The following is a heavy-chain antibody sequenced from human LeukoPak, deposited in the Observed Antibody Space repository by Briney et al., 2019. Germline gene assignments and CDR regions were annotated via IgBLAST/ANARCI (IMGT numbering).Heavy chain of an antibody. J-gene: IGHJ6*02. CDR3: ARAHYCDSSGYYYDPYYYYYYGMDV. CDR2: ISAYNGNT. CDR1: GYTFTSYG. D-gene: IGHD3-22*01. Sequence: ASVKVSCKASGYTFTSYGISWVRQAPGQGLEWMGWISAYNGNTNYAQKLQGRVTMTTDTSTSTACMELRSLRSDDTAVYYCARAHYCDSSGYYYDPYYYYYYGMDVWGQGTTVTVSS. V-gene: IGHV1-18*01.